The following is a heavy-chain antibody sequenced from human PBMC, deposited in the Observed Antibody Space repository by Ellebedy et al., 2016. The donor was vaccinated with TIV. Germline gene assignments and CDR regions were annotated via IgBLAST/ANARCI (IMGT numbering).Heavy chain of an antibody. CDR2: IIPILGIV. V-gene: IGHV1-69*04. D-gene: IGHD1-20*01. Sequence: SVKVSCKASGGTFNNYAISWVRQAPGQGLEWMGSIIPILGIVNYAQKFQGRVTITADRSTITAYMELSSLRSEDTAVYYCARDPVSVSITGENGYWGQGTLVTVSS. CDR3: ARDPVSVSITGENGY. J-gene: IGHJ4*02. CDR1: GGTFNNYA.